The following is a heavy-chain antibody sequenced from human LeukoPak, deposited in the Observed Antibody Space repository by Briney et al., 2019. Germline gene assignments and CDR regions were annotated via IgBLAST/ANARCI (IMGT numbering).Heavy chain of an antibody. CDR3: AKDGSSSPYYFDY. J-gene: IGHJ4*02. D-gene: IGHD6-6*01. CDR1: GFTFSSYA. CDR2: ISGGGGST. Sequence: GGSLRLSCAASGFTFSSYAMSWVRQAPGKGLDWVSAISGGGGSTYYGDSVKGRFTISRDNSKNTLYLQMNSLRAEDTAIYYCAKDGSSSPYYFDYWGRGTLVTLSS. V-gene: IGHV3-23*01.